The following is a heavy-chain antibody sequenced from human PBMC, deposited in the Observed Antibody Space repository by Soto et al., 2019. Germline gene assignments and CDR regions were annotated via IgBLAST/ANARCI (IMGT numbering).Heavy chain of an antibody. CDR1: GYTFTGYY. CDR3: ARGGSAVANDAFDI. Sequence: ASVKVSCKASGYTFTGYYMHRVRQAPGQGLEWMGWINPNSGGTNYAQKFQGWVTMTRDTSISTAYMELSRLRSDDTAVYYCARGGSAVANDAFDIWGQGTMVTVSS. V-gene: IGHV1-2*04. D-gene: IGHD6-19*01. CDR2: INPNSGGT. J-gene: IGHJ3*02.